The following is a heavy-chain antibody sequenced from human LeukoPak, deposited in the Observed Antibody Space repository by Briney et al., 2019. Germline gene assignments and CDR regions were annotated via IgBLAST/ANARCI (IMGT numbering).Heavy chain of an antibody. Sequence: PSETLSLACAVYGGSFSGYYWSWIRQPPGKGLEWIGEINHSGSTNYNPSLKSRVTISVDTSKKQFSLKLSSVTAADTAVYYCARRRGYLDYWGQGTLVTVSS. CDR1: GGSFSGYY. V-gene: IGHV4-34*01. D-gene: IGHD3-22*01. CDR3: ARRRGYLDY. J-gene: IGHJ4*02. CDR2: INHSGST.